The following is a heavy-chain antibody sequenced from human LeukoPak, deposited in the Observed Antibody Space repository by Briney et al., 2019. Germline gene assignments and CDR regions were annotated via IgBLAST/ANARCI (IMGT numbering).Heavy chain of an antibody. CDR1: GFTFSDSA. CDR3: IRWSQLVGDY. CDR2: ISNKIKNYAT. J-gene: IGHJ4*02. D-gene: IGHD1-1*01. V-gene: IGHV3-73*01. Sequence: GSLRLSCEASGFTFSDSAFHWVRQASGKGLEWAARISNKIKNYATAYTVWVQGRLTISRDNSTNTAYLLMNSLKTEDAAMYYCIRWSQLVGDYWGQGTWVTVSS.